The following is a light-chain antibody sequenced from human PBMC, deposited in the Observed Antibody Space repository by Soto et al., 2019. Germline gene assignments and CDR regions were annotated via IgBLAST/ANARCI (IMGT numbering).Light chain of an antibody. J-gene: IGKJ4*01. CDR2: DSS. CDR1: QSVSTY. V-gene: IGKV3-11*01. CDR3: QQHKNWQLT. Sequence: ETVLTQSPATLSLSPGEGATLSCRASQSVSTYLAWYQHKPGQAPRLLIYDSSNRATGIPARFSGSGSGTDFTLTISSLEPEDSAVYYCQQHKNWQLTLGGGTKV.